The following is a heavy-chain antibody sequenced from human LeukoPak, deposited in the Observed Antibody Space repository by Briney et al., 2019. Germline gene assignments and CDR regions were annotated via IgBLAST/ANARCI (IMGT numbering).Heavy chain of an antibody. CDR1: GVPFSSYV. CDR3: PRDGWYYYASSGYYSSEFDY. V-gene: IGHV3-30-3*01. J-gene: IGHJ4*02. Sequence: GESLRLSCSVSGVPFSSYVMHWVRAATGRVLEWVAVISYEGSNKYYAASEKGRFTISINNSKNTLHLQMNSLRAEDTAVYYCPRDGWYYYASSGYYSSEFDYWGQGTLVTVSS. D-gene: IGHD3-22*01. CDR2: ISYEGSNK.